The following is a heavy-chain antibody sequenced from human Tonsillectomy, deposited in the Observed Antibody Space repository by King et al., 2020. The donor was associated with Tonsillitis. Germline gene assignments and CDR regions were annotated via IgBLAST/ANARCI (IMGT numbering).Heavy chain of an antibody. CDR3: TKDPDYYDSSTS. D-gene: IGHD3-22*01. J-gene: IGHJ4*02. CDR2: RSGNSVTI. V-gene: IGHV3-9*01. Sequence: VQLVESGGALVQPGTSLRRSFSASGLSFYAYAIHCVRQGPGKCTEWVSRRSGNSVTIGYEDSVKGRVTISRDNAKNFLYLQMNSLRAEDTALYYCTKDPDYYDSSTSWGQGTLVTVSS. CDR1: GLSFYAYA.